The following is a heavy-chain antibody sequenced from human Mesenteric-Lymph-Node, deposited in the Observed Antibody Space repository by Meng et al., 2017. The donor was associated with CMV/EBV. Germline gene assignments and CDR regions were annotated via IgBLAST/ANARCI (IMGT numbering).Heavy chain of an antibody. CDR3: ASRDYYDRQPFDP. J-gene: IGHJ5*02. CDR2: IYPDGST. CDR1: GCSISSRPW. Sequence: GSGCSISSRPWWSWVRQPPGQGLEWIGEIYPDGSTNYTPSLKSRVTISLDKSKNQFSLKLTSMTAADTAFYYCASRDYYDRQPFDPWGQGTLVTVSS. D-gene: IGHD3-22*01. V-gene: IGHV4-4*02.